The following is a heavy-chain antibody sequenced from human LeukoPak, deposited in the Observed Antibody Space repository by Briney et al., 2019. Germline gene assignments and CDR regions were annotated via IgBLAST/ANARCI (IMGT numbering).Heavy chain of an antibody. D-gene: IGHD7-27*01. Sequence: GESLKISCKGSGYSFTSYWIGWVRQATGQGLEWVGWMNPNSGNTGYAQKFQGRVTITRNTSISTAYMEVSSLTSEDTAVYYCARELSAGAQPYYYYYMDVWGKGTTVAVSS. J-gene: IGHJ6*03. CDR2: MNPNSGNT. CDR1: GYSFTSYW. CDR3: ARELSAGAQPYYYYYMDV. V-gene: IGHV1-8*03.